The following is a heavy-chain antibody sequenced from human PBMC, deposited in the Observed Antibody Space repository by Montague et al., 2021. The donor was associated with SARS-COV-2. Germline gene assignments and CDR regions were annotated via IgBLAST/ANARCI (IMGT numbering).Heavy chain of an antibody. J-gene: IGHJ4*02. CDR2: KKQDVSEK. V-gene: IGHV3-7*05. CDR1: GFTFSTFW. D-gene: IGHD3-22*01. Sequence: SLRLSCAASGFTFSTFWMTWVRQFPLKVLEWVANKKQDVSEKYYXXSLKGRFTIFRDNAKNSLYLQLDSLRAEDTAVYYCARGYDSSGYQYWGQGTLVTVSS. CDR3: ARGYDSSGYQY.